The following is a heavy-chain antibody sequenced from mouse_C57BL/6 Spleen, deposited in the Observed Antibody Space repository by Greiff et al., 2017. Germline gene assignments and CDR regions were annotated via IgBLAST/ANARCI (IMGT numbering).Heavy chain of an antibody. J-gene: IGHJ3*01. D-gene: IGHD2-4*01. V-gene: IGHV1-50*01. Sequence: QVQLKQPGAELVKPGASVKLSCKASGYTFTSYWMQWVKQRPGQGLEWIGEIDPSDSYTNYNQKFKGKATLTVDTSSSTAYMQLSSLTSEDSAVYYCARPIYYDYDDGFAYGGQGTLVTVSA. CDR2: IDPSDSYT. CDR1: GYTFTSYW. CDR3: ARPIYYDYDDGFAY.